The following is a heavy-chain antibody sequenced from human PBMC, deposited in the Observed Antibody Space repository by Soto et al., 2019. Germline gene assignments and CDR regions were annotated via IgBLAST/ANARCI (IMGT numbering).Heavy chain of an antibody. J-gene: IGHJ6*02. Sequence: APVKVSCKASGYTFTSHYMHWVLQAPRQGPEWLGIINPSGGSTTYAQKFQGRVTMTRDTSTSTVYMELSSLRSEDTAVYYCGRGETIYIFGMDVWGQGTTVTVSS. D-gene: IGHD2-2*02. CDR2: INPSGGST. CDR1: GYTFTSHY. CDR3: GRGETIYIFGMDV. V-gene: IGHV1-46*01.